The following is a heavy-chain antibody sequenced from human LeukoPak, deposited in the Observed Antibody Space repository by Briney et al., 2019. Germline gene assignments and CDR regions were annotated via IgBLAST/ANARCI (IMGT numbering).Heavy chain of an antibody. CDR1: GYTFTSYG. D-gene: IGHD4-17*01. J-gene: IGHJ4*02. V-gene: IGHV1-18*04. CDR2: ISAYNGNT. CDR3: ARVTQRDYGRTGFDY. Sequence: KVSCKASGYTFTSYGISWVRQAPGQGLEWMGWISAYNGNTNYAQKLQGRVTMTTDTSTSTAYMELRSLRSDDTAVYSCARVTQRDYGRTGFDYWGQGTLVTVSS.